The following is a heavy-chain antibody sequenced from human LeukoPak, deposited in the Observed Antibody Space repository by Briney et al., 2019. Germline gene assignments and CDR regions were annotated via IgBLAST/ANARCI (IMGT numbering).Heavy chain of an antibody. Sequence: PSETLSLTCTVSGGSISSRYWSWIRQPPGKGLEWIGYIYYSGSTNYNPSLKSRVTISVDTSKNQFSLKLSSVTAADTAVYYCARDSSGYYFHYWGQGTLVTVSS. CDR2: IYYSGST. CDR1: GGSISSRY. CDR3: ARDSSGYYFHY. V-gene: IGHV4-59*11. D-gene: IGHD3-22*01. J-gene: IGHJ4*02.